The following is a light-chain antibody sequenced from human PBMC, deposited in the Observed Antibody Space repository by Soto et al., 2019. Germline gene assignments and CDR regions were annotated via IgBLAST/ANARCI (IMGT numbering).Light chain of an antibody. CDR2: GVS. V-gene: IGKV3-15*01. CDR3: QRYNNWPLT. Sequence: EIVMTQSPATLSVSPGERATLSCRASQRLSSNLAWYQQKPGQAPRLLIYGVSTRATGVPARFSGSRSGTEFTLTINSLQSEDFAVYYCQRYNNWPLTFGGGTKVDIK. CDR1: QRLSSN. J-gene: IGKJ4*01.